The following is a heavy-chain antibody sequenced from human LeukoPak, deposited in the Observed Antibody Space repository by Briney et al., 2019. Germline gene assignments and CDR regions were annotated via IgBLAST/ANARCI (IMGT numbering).Heavy chain of an antibody. J-gene: IGHJ4*02. V-gene: IGHV3-20*01. CDR3: ARASLQQQLVNDY. CDR2: INWNGSST. Sequence: PGGSLRLSCAASGFTFDDYGMSWVRQAPGKGLEWVSGINWNGSSTGYADSVKGRFTISRDNAKNSLYLQMNSLRAEDTALYHCARASLQQQLVNDYWGQGTLVTVSS. CDR1: GFTFDDYG. D-gene: IGHD6-13*01.